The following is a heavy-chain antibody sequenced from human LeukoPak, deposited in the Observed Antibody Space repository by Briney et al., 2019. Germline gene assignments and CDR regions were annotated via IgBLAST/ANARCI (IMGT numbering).Heavy chain of an antibody. Sequence: ASVKVSCKASGYTFTGYYMHWVRQAPGQGLEWMGWINPNSGGTNYAQKFQGRVTMTRDTSISTAYMELSRLRSDDTAVYYCARDHVLLWFGELLAFDIWGQATMVTVSS. V-gene: IGHV1-2*02. J-gene: IGHJ3*02. CDR1: GYTFTGYY. CDR3: ARDHVLLWFGELLAFDI. D-gene: IGHD3-10*01. CDR2: INPNSGGT.